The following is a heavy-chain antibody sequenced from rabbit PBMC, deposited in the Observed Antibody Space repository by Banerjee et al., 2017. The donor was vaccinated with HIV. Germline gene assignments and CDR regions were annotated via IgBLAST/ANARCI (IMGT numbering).Heavy chain of an antibody. CDR3: ARNAPYAGYGGYGYAAL. CDR1: GFSFSNKCV. CDR2: INTSSGNP. V-gene: IGHV1S45*01. Sequence: QEQLVESGGGLVKPEGSLTLTCTASGFSFSNKCVMCWVRQAPGKGLEWIGCINTSSGNPVYASWAKGRFTISKTSSTTVTLQMTSLTDADTATYFCARNAPYAGYGGYGYAALWGQGTLVTVS. D-gene: IGHD6-1*01. J-gene: IGHJ3*01.